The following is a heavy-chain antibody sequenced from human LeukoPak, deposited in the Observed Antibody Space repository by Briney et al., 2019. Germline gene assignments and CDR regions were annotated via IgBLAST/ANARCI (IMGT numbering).Heavy chain of an antibody. CDR1: GFIFSNYD. CDR3: ARHSSSWTLDY. CDR2: ISSSRTTI. D-gene: IGHD6-13*01. J-gene: IGHJ4*02. V-gene: IGHV3-48*02. Sequence: QPGGSLTLSCAASGFIFSNYDMNCVRQAPGKGLEWVSYISSSRTTIFYADSVKGRFTISRDNAKTSLSLQVNSRRDEDTAVYYCARHSSSWTLDYWGRGTLVTVSS.